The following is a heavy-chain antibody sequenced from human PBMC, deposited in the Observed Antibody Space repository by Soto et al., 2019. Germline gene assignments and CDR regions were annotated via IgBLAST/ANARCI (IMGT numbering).Heavy chain of an antibody. CDR1: GGSISSYY. Sequence: SETLSLTCTVSGGSISSYYWSWIRQPPGKGLEWIGYIYYSGSTNYNPSLKSRVTISVDTSKNQFSLKLSSVTAADTAVYYCAGAISIRSGYCSGGSCYPYYFDYWGQGTLVTVSS. J-gene: IGHJ4*02. V-gene: IGHV4-59*01. D-gene: IGHD2-15*01. CDR3: AGAISIRSGYCSGGSCYPYYFDY. CDR2: IYYSGST.